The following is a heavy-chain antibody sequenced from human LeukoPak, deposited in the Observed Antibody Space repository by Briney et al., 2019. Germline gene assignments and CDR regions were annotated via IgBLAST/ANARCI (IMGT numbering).Heavy chain of an antibody. CDR3: ASLRRDGYNSYYFDY. CDR1: GFTFSSYA. CDR2: ISGSGGST. Sequence: GGSLRLSCAASGFTFSSYAMSWVRQAPGKGLEWVSAISGSGGSTYYADSVKGRFTISRDNSKNTLYLQMNSLRAEDTAVYYCASLRRDGYNSYYFDYWGQGTLVTVSS. J-gene: IGHJ4*02. V-gene: IGHV3-23*01. D-gene: IGHD5-24*01.